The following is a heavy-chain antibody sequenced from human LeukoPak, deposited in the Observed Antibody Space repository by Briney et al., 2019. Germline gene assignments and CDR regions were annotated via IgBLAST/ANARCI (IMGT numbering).Heavy chain of an antibody. J-gene: IGHJ5*02. D-gene: IGHD6-13*01. CDR1: GYTFTGYY. CDR3: AREGSSWYVHDWFDP. CDR2: INPNSGGT. Sequence: ASVKVSCKASGYTFTGYYMHWVRQAPGQGLEWMGWINPNSGGTNYAQKFQGRVTMTRDTSISTAYMELSRLRSDDTAVYYCAREGSSWYVHDWFDPWGQGTLVTVSS. V-gene: IGHV1-2*02.